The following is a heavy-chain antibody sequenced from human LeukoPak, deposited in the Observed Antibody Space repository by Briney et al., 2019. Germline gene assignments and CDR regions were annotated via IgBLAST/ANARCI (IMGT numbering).Heavy chain of an antibody. CDR2: INPNSGGT. V-gene: IGHV1-2*02. J-gene: IGHJ4*02. D-gene: IGHD2-8*01. Sequence: ASVKVSCKASGYTFTGYYMHWVRQAPGQGLEWMGWINPNSGGTNYARKFQGRVTMTRDTSISTAYMELSRLRSDDTAVYYCARVYCTNGVCFRAQADYWGQGTLVTVSS. CDR1: GYTFTGYY. CDR3: ARVYCTNGVCFRAQADY.